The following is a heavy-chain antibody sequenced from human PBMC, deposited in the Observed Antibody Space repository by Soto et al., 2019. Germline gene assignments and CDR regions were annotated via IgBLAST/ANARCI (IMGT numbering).Heavy chain of an antibody. CDR2: IYHTGNA. J-gene: IGHJ5*02. Sequence: SETLSLTCSVSGDSISNSRFYWAWILQPPGEGLEWIGSIYHTGNAYYNPSLKSRVTIFVDTSKNQFSLKLTSVTAADTALYYCARDYFDSSDYTTNWFDPWGQGALVTVS. V-gene: IGHV4-39*01. CDR1: GDSISNSRFY. CDR3: ARDYFDSSDYTTNWFDP. D-gene: IGHD3-22*01.